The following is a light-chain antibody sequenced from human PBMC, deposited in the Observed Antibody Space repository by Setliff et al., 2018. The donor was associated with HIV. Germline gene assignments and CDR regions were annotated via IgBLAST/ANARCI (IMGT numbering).Light chain of an antibody. Sequence: ALTQPPPASGSPGQSVTISCTGTSSDVGGYNYVSWYQHHPGRPPKLLIYEVNQRPSGVPDRFSGSKSGNTASLTVSGLQTEDEADYYCSSYAGTNNPYVFGTGTKVTVL. CDR3: SSYAGTNNPYV. J-gene: IGLJ1*01. CDR1: SSDVGGYNY. CDR2: EVN. V-gene: IGLV2-8*01.